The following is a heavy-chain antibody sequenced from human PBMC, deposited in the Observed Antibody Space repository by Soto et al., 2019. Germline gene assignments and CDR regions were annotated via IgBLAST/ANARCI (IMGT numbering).Heavy chain of an antibody. Sequence: QVNLVQSGTEVKKPGASVKLSCQASGYSFNNYYMHWVRQAPGQGLEWMGMFNPSDGDTRYAQQFQGRVTVTGDTSTSTLYRELSSLRYADTAVYYCARDRVGTDWENVALESWGQGTMVTVSS. V-gene: IGHV1-46*02. D-gene: IGHD1-1*01. CDR2: FNPSDGDT. CDR3: ARDRVGTDWENVALES. J-gene: IGHJ3*01. CDR1: GYSFNNYY.